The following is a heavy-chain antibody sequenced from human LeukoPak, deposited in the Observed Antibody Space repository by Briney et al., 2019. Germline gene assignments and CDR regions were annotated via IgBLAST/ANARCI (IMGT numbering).Heavy chain of an antibody. J-gene: IGHJ5*02. V-gene: IGHV4-30-4*01. Sequence: PSQTLSLTCTVSGGSISSGDYYWSWIRQPPRKGLEWIGYIYYSGSTYYNPSLKSRVTISVDTSKNQFSLKLSSVTAADTAVYYCARAGLYYDFWSGISWFDPWGQGTLVTVSS. D-gene: IGHD3-3*01. CDR2: IYYSGST. CDR3: ARAGLYYDFWSGISWFDP. CDR1: GGSISSGDYY.